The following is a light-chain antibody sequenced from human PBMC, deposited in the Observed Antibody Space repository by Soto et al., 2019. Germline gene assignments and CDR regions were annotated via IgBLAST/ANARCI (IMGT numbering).Light chain of an antibody. J-gene: IGLJ3*02. V-gene: IGLV2-14*03. Sequence: QSVLTQPASVSGSPGQSITISCTGTSSDVGGYNSVSWYQHHPGKAPKFMIYDVINRPSGVSDRFSGSKSGNTASLTISGLQAEDEADYYCSSYTSNSTWVFGGGTKLTDL. CDR1: SSDVGGYNS. CDR2: DVI. CDR3: SSYTSNSTWV.